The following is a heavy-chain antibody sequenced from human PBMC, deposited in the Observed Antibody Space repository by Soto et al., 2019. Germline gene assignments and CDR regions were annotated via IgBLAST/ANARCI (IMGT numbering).Heavy chain of an antibody. D-gene: IGHD5-12*01. CDR2: IIPIFGTA. CDR1: GGTFSSCA. Sequence: ASVKVSCKASGGTFSSCAIGCVRQAPGQGLEWMGGIIPIFGTANYAQKFQGRVTITADESTSTAYMELSSLRSEDTAVYYCARVDGYNYGNWFDPWGQGTLVTVSS. V-gene: IGHV1-69*13. CDR3: ARVDGYNYGNWFDP. J-gene: IGHJ5*02.